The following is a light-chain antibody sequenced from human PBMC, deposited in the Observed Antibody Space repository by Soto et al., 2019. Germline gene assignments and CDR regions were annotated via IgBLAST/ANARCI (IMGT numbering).Light chain of an antibody. Sequence: QAVVTQPPSASGTPGQRVTVSCSGSRSNIGSHPVHWYQQLPGTAPKLLIFNKNLRPSGVPDRFSGSQSGTSASLAISGLQSEDEADYYCSAWDDSLNGPVFGGGTQLTVL. J-gene: IGLJ3*02. CDR2: NKN. CDR3: SAWDDSLNGPV. CDR1: RSNIGSHP. V-gene: IGLV1-44*01.